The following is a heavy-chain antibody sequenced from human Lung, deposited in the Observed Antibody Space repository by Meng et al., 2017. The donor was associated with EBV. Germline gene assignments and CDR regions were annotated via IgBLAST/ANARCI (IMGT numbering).Heavy chain of an antibody. CDR2: IHLTGMT. J-gene: IGHJ4*01. D-gene: IGHD4-17*01. CDR3: AIGTASYGPFDN. Sequence: LEGSGPGLVKPSGTRSLTCTVSGDSMTIHNWWTWVRQSPGKGLEWIGEIHLTGMTTYNPSLESRVTLSVDKSKNSFSLQVTSVTAADTAVYYCAIGTASYGPFDNWSQGTLVTVSS. V-gene: IGHV4-4*02. CDR1: GDSMTIHNW.